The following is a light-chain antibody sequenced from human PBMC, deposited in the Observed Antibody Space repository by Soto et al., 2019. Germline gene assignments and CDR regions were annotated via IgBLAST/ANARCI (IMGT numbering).Light chain of an antibody. J-gene: IGKJ1*01. CDR3: QHYNSYSEA. Sequence: DIQSTQSPSTLSGSVGYRFTITCLASQTISSWLAWYQQKPGKAPKLLIYKASTLKSGVPSRFSGSGSGTEFTLTISSLQPDDFATYYCQHYNSYSEAFGQGTKGDIK. CDR1: QTISSW. V-gene: IGKV1-5*03. CDR2: KAS.